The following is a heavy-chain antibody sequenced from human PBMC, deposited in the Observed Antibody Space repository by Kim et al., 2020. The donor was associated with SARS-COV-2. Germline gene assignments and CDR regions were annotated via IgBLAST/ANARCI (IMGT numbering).Heavy chain of an antibody. CDR3: AISRRDSSGYYYPFDY. CDR2: IYSGGSSR. D-gene: IGHD3-22*01. Sequence: GGSLRLSCAASGFTFSSYAMSWVRQAPGKGLEWVSVIYSGGSSRYYADSVKGRFTISRDNSKNTLYLQMNSLRAEDTAVYYCAISRRDSSGYYYPFDYWG. J-gene: IGHJ4*01. V-gene: IGHV3-23*03. CDR1: GFTFSSYA.